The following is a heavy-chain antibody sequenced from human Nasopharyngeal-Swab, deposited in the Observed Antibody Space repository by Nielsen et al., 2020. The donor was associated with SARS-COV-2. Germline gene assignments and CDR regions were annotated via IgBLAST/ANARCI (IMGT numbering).Heavy chain of an antibody. D-gene: IGHD4-23*01. CDR1: GYTFTGYY. CDR3: ARDPDYGGSPDY. CDR2: INPNSGGT. V-gene: IGHV1-2*06. Sequence: ASVKVSCKASGYTFTGYYMHWVRQAPGQGLEWMGRINPNSGGTNYAQKFQGRVTMTRDTSISTAYMELSRLRSDDTAVYYCARDPDYGGSPDYWGQGTLVTVSS. J-gene: IGHJ4*02.